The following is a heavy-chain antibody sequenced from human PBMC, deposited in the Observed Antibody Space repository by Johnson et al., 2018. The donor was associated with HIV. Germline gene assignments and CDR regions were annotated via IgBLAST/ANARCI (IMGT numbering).Heavy chain of an antibody. J-gene: IGHJ3*02. Sequence: VQLVESGGGLVQPGRSLRLSCAASGFTFSTYALHWVRQSPGKGLEWVANIKQDGSEKYYVDSVKGRFTISRDNAKNSLYLQTNSLRAEDTAVYYCALEAVRSTDAFDIWGQGTMVIVSS. CDR1: GFTFSTYA. D-gene: IGHD3-10*01. CDR2: IKQDGSEK. CDR3: ALEAVRSTDAFDI. V-gene: IGHV3-7*05.